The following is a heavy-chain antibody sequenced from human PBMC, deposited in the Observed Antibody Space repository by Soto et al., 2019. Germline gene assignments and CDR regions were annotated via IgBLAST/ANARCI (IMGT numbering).Heavy chain of an antibody. Sequence: KQSQTLSLTCAISGDSVSSNSAAWNWIRQSPSRGLEWLGRTYYRSKWYNDYAVSVKSRITINPDTSKNQFSLQLNSVTPEDTAVYYCARDRGGVAARPVWRYYYYYYMDVWGKGTTVTVSS. D-gene: IGHD6-6*01. J-gene: IGHJ6*03. CDR3: ARDRGGVAARPVWRYYYYYYMDV. CDR1: GDSVSSNSAA. CDR2: TYYRSKWYN. V-gene: IGHV6-1*01.